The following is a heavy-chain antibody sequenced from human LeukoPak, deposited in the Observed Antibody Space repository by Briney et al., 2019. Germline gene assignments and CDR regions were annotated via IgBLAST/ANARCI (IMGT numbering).Heavy chain of an antibody. Sequence: SETLSLTCAVYGGSFSGYHWNWIRQSPEKGLEWIGEIYHRGRTNYNPSLASRVSMSVDTSKNQFSLKLSSVTAADTAIYYCARDPTTVVTLPYYFDFWGQGILVTVSS. J-gene: IGHJ4*02. D-gene: IGHD4-23*01. CDR1: GGSFSGYH. CDR3: ARDPTTVVTLPYYFDF. V-gene: IGHV4-34*01. CDR2: IYHRGRT.